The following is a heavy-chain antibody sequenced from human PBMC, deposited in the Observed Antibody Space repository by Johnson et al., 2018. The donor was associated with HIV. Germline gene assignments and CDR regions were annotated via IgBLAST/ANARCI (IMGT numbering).Heavy chain of an antibody. V-gene: IGHV3-30*03. D-gene: IGHD2-15*01. J-gene: IGHJ3*02. CDR2: ISYDGSNK. Sequence: QVQLVESGGGVVQPGRSLRLSCAASGFTFSNFGMHWVRQAPGKGLEWVAVISYDGSNKYYADSVKGRFTISRDNSKNTLYLQMNSLRAEDTAVYYCARALCSGGSCYVGRAFDIWGQGTMVTVSS. CDR3: ARALCSGGSCYVGRAFDI. CDR1: GFTFSNFG.